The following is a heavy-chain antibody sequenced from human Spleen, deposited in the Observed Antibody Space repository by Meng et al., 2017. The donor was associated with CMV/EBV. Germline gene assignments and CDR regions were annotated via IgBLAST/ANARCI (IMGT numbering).Heavy chain of an antibody. D-gene: IGHD5-24*01. CDR3: ARAREEMATDNWFDP. Sequence: SVKVSCKASGGTFSSYNINWVRQAPGQGLEWMGRIIPFAGLTNYGQKFQGRVTIIADTSTSTAYMEISSLSSEDTAIYYCARAREEMATDNWFDPWGQGTLVTVSS. V-gene: IGHV1-69*02. CDR2: IIPFAGLT. J-gene: IGHJ5*02. CDR1: GGTFSSYN.